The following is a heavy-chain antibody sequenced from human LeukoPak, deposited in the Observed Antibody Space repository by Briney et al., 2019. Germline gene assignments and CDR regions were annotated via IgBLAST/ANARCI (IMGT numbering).Heavy chain of an antibody. V-gene: IGHV3-30*02. Sequence: GGSLRLSCAASGFTFTTYGMHWVRQAPGKGLEWVAFIRYDGSHKDYADSVKGRFTISKDNAKNSLYLQMNSLRAEDTAVYYCARDGVRNYATAYYYYYYMDVWGKGTTVTVSS. CDR1: GFTFTTYG. D-gene: IGHD1-7*01. CDR3: ARDGVRNYATAYYYYYYMDV. CDR2: IRYDGSHK. J-gene: IGHJ6*03.